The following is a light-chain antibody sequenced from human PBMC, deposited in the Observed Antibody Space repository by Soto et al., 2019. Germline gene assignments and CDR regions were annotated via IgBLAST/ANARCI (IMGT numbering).Light chain of an antibody. CDR1: QSVSIY. CDR3: QQRSNWPLT. V-gene: IGKV3-11*01. Sequence: EIVLTQSPATLSLPPGEKPPPSFRHSQSVSIYLAWYQQKPGQAPRLLIYDASNRATGIPARFSGSGSGTDFTLTISSLEPEDFAVYYCQQRSNWPLTFGGGTKVDIK. CDR2: DAS. J-gene: IGKJ4*01.